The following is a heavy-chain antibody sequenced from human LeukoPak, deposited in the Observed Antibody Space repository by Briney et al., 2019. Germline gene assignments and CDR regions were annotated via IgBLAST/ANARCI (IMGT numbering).Heavy chain of an antibody. CDR2: ISSSSSYI. CDR3: ARVKGIAARISDY. D-gene: IGHD6-6*01. CDR1: GFVFSSDG. V-gene: IGHV3-21*01. Sequence: GGALRLSGAGSGFVFSSDGMNWVRQAPGKGLEWVSSISSSSSYIYYADSVKGRFTISRDNAKNSLYLQMNSLRAEDTAVYYCARVKGIAARISDYWGQGTLVTVSS. J-gene: IGHJ4*02.